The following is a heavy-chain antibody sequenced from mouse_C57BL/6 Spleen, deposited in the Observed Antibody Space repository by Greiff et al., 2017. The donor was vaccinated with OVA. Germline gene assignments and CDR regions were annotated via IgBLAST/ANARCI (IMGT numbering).Heavy chain of an antibody. CDR2: IHPNSGST. Sequence: VQLQQSGAELVKPGASVKLSCKASGYTFTSYWMHWVKQRPGQGLEWIGMIHPNSGSTNYNEKFKSKATLTVDKSSSTAYMQLSSLTSEDSAVYVCARERYYGSSYYFDYWGQGTTLTVSS. D-gene: IGHD1-1*01. CDR3: ARERYYGSSYYFDY. CDR1: GYTFTSYW. J-gene: IGHJ2*01. V-gene: IGHV1-64*01.